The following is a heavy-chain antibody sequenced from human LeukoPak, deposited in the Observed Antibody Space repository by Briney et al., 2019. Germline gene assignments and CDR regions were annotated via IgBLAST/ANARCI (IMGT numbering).Heavy chain of an antibody. Sequence: MTSETLSLTWTVSGGSISSYYWSWIRQPAGKGLEWIGRIYTSGSTNYNPSLKSRVTMSVDTSKNQFSLKLSSVTAADTAVYYCAILMSMYGEGDYWGQGTLVTVSS. D-gene: IGHD4-17*01. CDR1: GGSISSYY. CDR2: IYTSGST. V-gene: IGHV4-4*07. CDR3: AILMSMYGEGDY. J-gene: IGHJ4*02.